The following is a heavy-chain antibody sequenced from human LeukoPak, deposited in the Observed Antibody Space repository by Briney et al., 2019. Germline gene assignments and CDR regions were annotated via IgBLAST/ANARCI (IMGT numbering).Heavy chain of an antibody. Sequence: ASVKVSCKASGYTFTSYYMHWVRQAPGQGLEWMGIINPSGGSTSYAQKFQGRVTMTRDTSTSTVYMELSSLRSEDTAVYYCARDGDIAVAGTTYYFDYWGQGTLVTVSS. CDR3: ARDGDIAVAGTTYYFDY. J-gene: IGHJ4*02. D-gene: IGHD6-19*01. V-gene: IGHV1-46*01. CDR1: GYTFTSYY. CDR2: INPSGGST.